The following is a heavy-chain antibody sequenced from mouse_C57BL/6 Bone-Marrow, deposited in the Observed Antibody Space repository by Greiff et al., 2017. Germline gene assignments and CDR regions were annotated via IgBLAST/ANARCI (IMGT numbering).Heavy chain of an antibody. D-gene: IGHD1-1*01. CDR3: ARWDYYGISPFAY. Sequence: QVQLQQSGAELARPGASVKLSCKASGYTFTSHGISWVKQRTGQGLEWIGEIYPKSGNTYYNEKFTCKATLTADKSSSTAYMELRSLTSEDSAVYFCARWDYYGISPFAYWGQGTLVTVSA. J-gene: IGHJ3*01. CDR2: IYPKSGNT. V-gene: IGHV1-81*01. CDR1: GYTFTSHG.